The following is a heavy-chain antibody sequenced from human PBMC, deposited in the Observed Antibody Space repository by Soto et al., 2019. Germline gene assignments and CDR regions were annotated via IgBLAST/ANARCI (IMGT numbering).Heavy chain of an antibody. D-gene: IGHD2-2*01. J-gene: IGHJ5*02. CDR2: IYYSGST. Sequence: TLSLTCTVSGGSISSGGYYWSWIRQHPGKGLEWIGYIYYSGSTYYNPSLKSRVTISVDTSKNQFSLKLSSVTAADTAVYYCARAHTVVVPAAPPSSWFDPWGQGTLVTVSS. CDR1: GGSISSGGYY. CDR3: ARAHTVVVPAAPPSSWFDP. V-gene: IGHV4-31*03.